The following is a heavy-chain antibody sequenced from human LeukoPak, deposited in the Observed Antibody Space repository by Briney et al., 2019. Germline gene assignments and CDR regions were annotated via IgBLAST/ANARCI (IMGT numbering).Heavy chain of an antibody. J-gene: IGHJ4*02. V-gene: IGHV3-48*03. CDR2: ISSSGSTI. CDR3: TIIGIVPAA. CDR1: GFTFSSYD. D-gene: IGHD2-2*01. Sequence: GGSLRLSCAASGFTFSSYDMIWVRQAPGKGLEWVSYISSSGSTIHYADSVKGRFTISRDNAKNSLYLQMNSLRAEDTAVYYCTIIGIVPAAGGQGTLVTVSS.